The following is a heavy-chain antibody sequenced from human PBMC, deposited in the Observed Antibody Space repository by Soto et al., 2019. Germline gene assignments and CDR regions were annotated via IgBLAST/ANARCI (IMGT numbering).Heavy chain of an antibody. Sequence: QVQLVESGGGVVQPGRSLRLSCAVSGFTVNTYGMHWVRQAPGKGLEWVAVISRDGGTKFYADSVKGRFTIYRDNSRNTLFLEMNSLRGDDMAVYYCTGEVASGYWGQGTLVTISS. V-gene: IGHV3-30*03. CDR1: GFTVNTYG. D-gene: IGHD2-8*02. CDR3: TGEVASGY. CDR2: ISRDGGTK. J-gene: IGHJ4*02.